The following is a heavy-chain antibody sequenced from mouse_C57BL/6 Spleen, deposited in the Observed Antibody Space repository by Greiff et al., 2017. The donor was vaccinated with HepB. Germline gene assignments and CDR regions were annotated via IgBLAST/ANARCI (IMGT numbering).Heavy chain of an antibody. CDR2: ISSGGSYT. V-gene: IGHV5-6*01. J-gene: IGHJ4*01. CDR3: ATLLRSFMDY. CDR1: GFTFSSYG. D-gene: IGHD1-1*01. Sequence: EVQGVESGGDLVKPGGSLKLSCAASGFTFSSYGMSWVRQTPDKRLEWVATISSGGSYTYYPDSVKGRFTISRDNAKNTLYLQMSSLKSEDTAMYYCATLLRSFMDYWGQGTSVTVSS.